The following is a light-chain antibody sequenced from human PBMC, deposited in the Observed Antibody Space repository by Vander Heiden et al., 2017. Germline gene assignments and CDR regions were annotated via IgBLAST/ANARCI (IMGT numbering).Light chain of an antibody. J-gene: IGKJ3*01. CDR3: QQLDDYPRT. CDR1: QAIRSY. Sequence: DIQLTQSPSFLSASVGDRVTITCRATQAIRSYLAWYQQKSGDAPKLLIYGASTLQSGVPSRFSGSGSGTEFTLTITSLQPEDFATYYCQQLDDYPRTFGHGTKVDIK. CDR2: GAS. V-gene: IGKV1-9*01.